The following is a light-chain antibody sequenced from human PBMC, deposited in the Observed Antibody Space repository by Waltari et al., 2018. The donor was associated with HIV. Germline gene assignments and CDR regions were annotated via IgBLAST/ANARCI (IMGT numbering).Light chain of an antibody. CDR3: CSYAGSSWV. V-gene: IGLV2-23*01. Sequence: QSALTPPASVSGSPGQSITISCTGTSSDVGSYTLVSWYQQHPGKAPKLMIYEGSKRPSGVSNRFSGSKSGNTASLTISGLQAEDEADYYCCSYAGSSWVFGGGTKLTVL. CDR2: EGS. J-gene: IGLJ3*02. CDR1: SSDVGSYTL.